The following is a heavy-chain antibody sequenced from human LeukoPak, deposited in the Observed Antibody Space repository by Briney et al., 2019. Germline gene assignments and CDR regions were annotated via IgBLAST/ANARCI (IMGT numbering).Heavy chain of an antibody. Sequence: SETLSLTCTVSGGSISSYYWSWIRQPPGKGLEWIGYIYYSGSTIYNPSLKSRVTISVDTSKNQFSLKLSSVTAADTAVYYCARGYSGYDYFDCWGQETLVTVSS. J-gene: IGHJ4*02. CDR3: ARGYSGYDYFDC. V-gene: IGHV4-59*01. CDR2: IYYSGST. CDR1: GGSISSYY. D-gene: IGHD5-12*01.